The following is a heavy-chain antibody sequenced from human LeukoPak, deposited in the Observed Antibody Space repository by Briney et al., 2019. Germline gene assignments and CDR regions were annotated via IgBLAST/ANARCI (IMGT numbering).Heavy chain of an antibody. V-gene: IGHV4-39*01. CDR2: IYYSGST. CDR3: ARSQYYHDSSGYYWPYYGMDV. J-gene: IGHJ6*02. CDR1: GGSISSSSYY. D-gene: IGHD3-22*01. Sequence: PSETLSLTCTVSGGSISSSSYYWGWIRQPPGKGLVWIGSIYYSGSTYYNPSLKSRVTISVDTSKNQFSLKLSSVTAADTAVYYCARSQYYHDSSGYYWPYYGMDVWGQGTTVTVSS.